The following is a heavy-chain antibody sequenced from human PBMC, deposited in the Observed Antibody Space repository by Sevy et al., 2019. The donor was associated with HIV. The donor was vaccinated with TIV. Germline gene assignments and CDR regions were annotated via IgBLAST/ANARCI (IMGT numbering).Heavy chain of an antibody. CDR2: ISSDVIRK. CDR3: ARDGRGDAGRPDY. CDR1: GFNFSTYA. D-gene: IGHD3-16*01. V-gene: IGHV3-30*09. J-gene: IGHJ4*02. Sequence: GGSLRLSCSVSGFNFSTYAMHWVRQAPGKGLEWVAVISSDVIRKYYGASVRGRFAISRDNSNNTLSLQMNSLRIEDTAVYYCARDGRGDAGRPDYWGQGTLVTVSS.